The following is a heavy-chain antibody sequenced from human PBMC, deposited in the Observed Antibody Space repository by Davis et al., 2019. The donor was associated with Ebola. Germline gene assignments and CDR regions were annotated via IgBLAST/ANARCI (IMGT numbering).Heavy chain of an antibody. V-gene: IGHV3-23*01. CDR2: LGTSADT. J-gene: IGHJ3*02. CDR1: GFRFSTYA. D-gene: IGHD1-26*01. CDR3: AKDTSNIWFDI. Sequence: GGSLRLSCAASGFRFSTYAMHWVRQAPGKGLEWVSTLGTSADTYYADSVKGRFTISRDNSKNTLYLQMNGLRVEDTAIYYCAKDTSNIWFDIWGQGTNVTVSS.